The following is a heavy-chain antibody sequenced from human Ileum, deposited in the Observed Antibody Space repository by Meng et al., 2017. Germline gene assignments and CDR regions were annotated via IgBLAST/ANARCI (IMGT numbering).Heavy chain of an antibody. CDR3: ARGTPGRSYSDY. CDR2: LGAHNYDT. V-gene: IGHV1-18*01. Sequence: QVYLGQTGSEVTKPGASVQVSCKSSDYTFTGYGVSWVRQAPGQGLEWMAWLGAHNYDTSHAPKFQGRVTVSADRPTDTAYMELRSLISDDTAVYYCARGTPGRSYSDYWGQGTLVTVSS. D-gene: IGHD3-10*01. CDR1: DYTFTGYG. J-gene: IGHJ4*02.